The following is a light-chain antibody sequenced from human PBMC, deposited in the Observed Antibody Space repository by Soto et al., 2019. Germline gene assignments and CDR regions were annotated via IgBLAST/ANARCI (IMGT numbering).Light chain of an antibody. Sequence: QSVLTQPASVSGSPGQSIPISCTGTSSDVGGYNYVSWYQQHPGKAPQLMIYEVSNRPSGVSNRFSGSKSGNTASLTISGLQAEDEADYYCSSYTSSSTYVFGTGTKVTVL. CDR3: SSYTSSSTYV. J-gene: IGLJ1*01. CDR1: SSDVGGYNY. CDR2: EVS. V-gene: IGLV2-14*01.